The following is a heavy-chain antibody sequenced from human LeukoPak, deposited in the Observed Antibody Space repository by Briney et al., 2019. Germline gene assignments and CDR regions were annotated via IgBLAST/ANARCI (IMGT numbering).Heavy chain of an antibody. CDR1: GGSISSSSYY. V-gene: IGHV4-39*07. D-gene: IGHD3-10*01. CDR3: ARDKGVWFGELLGWFDP. Sequence: SETLSLTCTVSGGSISSSSYYWGWIRQPPGKGLEWIGSIYYSGSTFYNPSLKSRVTISVDTSKNQFSPKLSSVTAADTAVYYCARDKGVWFGELLGWFDPWGQGTLVTVSS. CDR2: IYYSGST. J-gene: IGHJ5*02.